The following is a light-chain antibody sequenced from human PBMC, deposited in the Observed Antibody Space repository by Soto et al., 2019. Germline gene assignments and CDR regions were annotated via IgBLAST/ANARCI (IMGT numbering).Light chain of an antibody. Sequence: IQMTQSPSSLSASVGDRVTISCRTSQGINNYLNWYQQKAGEAPRLLIYSVSTLQNGVPSRFSGSGSGTNFTFTISSLQPEDYATYYCQESYSVRTFGLGTKVDIK. CDR3: QESYSVRT. V-gene: IGKV1-39*01. CDR2: SVS. J-gene: IGKJ1*01. CDR1: QGINNY.